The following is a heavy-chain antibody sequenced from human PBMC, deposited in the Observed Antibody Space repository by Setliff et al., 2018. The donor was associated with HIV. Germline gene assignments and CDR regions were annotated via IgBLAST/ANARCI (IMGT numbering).Heavy chain of an antibody. CDR3: AGDRDTSSWSYY. CDR2: IYGSGSA. D-gene: IGHD6-13*01. CDR1: GGSVTSSLYY. V-gene: IGHV4-61*01. J-gene: IGHJ4*02. Sequence: SETLSLTCTVSGGSVTSSLYYWSWIRQPPGKGLEWIGSIYGSGSANYNPSLKSRVTISVDTSKNQFSLKLNSLTAADTAVYYCAGDRDTSSWSYYWGQGTLVTVSS.